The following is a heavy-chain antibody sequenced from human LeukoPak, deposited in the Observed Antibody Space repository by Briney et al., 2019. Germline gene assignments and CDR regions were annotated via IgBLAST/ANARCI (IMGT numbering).Heavy chain of an antibody. V-gene: IGHV1-2*02. J-gene: IGHJ4*02. CDR3: ARVGGIAAAGSDY. CDR1: GYTFTGYY. Sequence: ASVKVPCKASGYTFTGYYMHWVRQAPGQGLEWMGWINPNSGGTNYAQKFQGRVTMTRDTSISTAYMELSRLRSDDTAVYYCARVGGIAAAGSDYWGQGTLVTVSS. D-gene: IGHD6-13*01. CDR2: INPNSGGT.